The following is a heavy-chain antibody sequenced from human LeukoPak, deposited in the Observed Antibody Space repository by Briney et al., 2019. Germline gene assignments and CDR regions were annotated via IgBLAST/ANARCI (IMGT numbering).Heavy chain of an antibody. D-gene: IGHD6-13*01. Sequence: GGSLRLSCAASGFTFSSYAMSWVRQAPGKGLEWVAAISGSGGGTYHADSGKGRFTVSGDNSKYTLYLHMNSLRADDTAVYYCAKTIRITENIAAAGLFDYWGRGTLVTVSS. CDR1: GFTFSSYA. CDR3: AKTIRITENIAAAGLFDY. V-gene: IGHV3-23*01. CDR2: ISGSGGGT. J-gene: IGHJ4*02.